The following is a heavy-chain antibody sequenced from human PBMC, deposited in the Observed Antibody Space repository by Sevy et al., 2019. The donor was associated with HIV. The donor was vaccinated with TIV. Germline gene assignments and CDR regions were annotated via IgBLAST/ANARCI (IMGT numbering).Heavy chain of an antibody. CDR2: INYSGIT. D-gene: IGHD6-13*01. J-gene: IGHJ4*02. CDR1: GASISSSGYY. V-gene: IGHV4-39*01. Sequence: SETLSLTCTVSGASISSSGYYWGWIRQPPGKGLEWIASINYSGITFYNPSLKSRVTISADTSKNHFSLRLSSVTAADSSIYFCVGPKLTYTNSWHYLDYRGQGTVVTVSS. CDR3: VGPKLTYTNSWHYLDY.